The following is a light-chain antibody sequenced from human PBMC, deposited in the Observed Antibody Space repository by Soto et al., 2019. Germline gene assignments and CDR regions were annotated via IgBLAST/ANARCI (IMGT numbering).Light chain of an antibody. J-gene: IGKJ4*01. CDR1: RSVGSS. V-gene: IGKV3-11*01. CDR2: DAS. CDR3: QQRSNWPPLT. Sequence: EIVMTQSPATLSVSPGERATLSCRASRSVGSSLAWYQQKPGQAPRLLIYDASNRATGIPARFSGSGSGTDFTLTISSLEPEDFAVYYCQQRSNWPPLTFGGGTKVDI.